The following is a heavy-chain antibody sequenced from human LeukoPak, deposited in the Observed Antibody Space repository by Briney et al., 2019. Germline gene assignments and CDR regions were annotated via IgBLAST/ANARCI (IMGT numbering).Heavy chain of an antibody. J-gene: IGHJ4*02. CDR3: APTVDYNYDSSGYPRHFDY. CDR1: GFTLSSYW. D-gene: IGHD3-22*01. CDR2: IKQDGSEK. Sequence: GGSLRLSCAASGFTLSSYWMSWVRQAPGKGLEWVANIKQDGSEKYYVDSVKGRFTISRDNSKNTLYLQMNSLRAEDTAVYYCAPTVDYNYDSSGYPRHFDYWGQGTLVTVSS. V-gene: IGHV3-7*03.